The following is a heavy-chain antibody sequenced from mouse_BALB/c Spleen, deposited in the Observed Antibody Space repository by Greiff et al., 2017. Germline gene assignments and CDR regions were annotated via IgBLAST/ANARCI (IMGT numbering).Heavy chain of an antibody. D-gene: IGHD1-1*02. CDR2: INPGSGGT. J-gene: IGHJ4*01. CDR1: GYAFTNYL. CDR3: ARYGDSARDY. V-gene: IGHV1-54*01. Sequence: QVQLQQSGAELVRPGTSVKVSCKASGYAFTNYLIEWVKQRPGQGLEWIGVINPGSGGTNYNEKFKGKATLTADKSSSTAYMQLSSLTSDDSAVYFCARYGDSARDYWGQGTSVTVSS.